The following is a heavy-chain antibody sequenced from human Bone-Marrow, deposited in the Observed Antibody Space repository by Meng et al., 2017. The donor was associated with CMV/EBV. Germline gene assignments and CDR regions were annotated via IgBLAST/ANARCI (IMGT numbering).Heavy chain of an antibody. CDR3: ARGSTAARLGWFDP. J-gene: IGHJ5*02. Sequence: GSLRLSCAVYGGSFSGYYWSWIRQPPGKGLEWIGEINHSGSTNYNPSLKSRVTISVDTSKNQFSLKLSSVTAADTAVYYGARGSTAARLGWFDPWGQGTLVTVSS. V-gene: IGHV4-34*01. CDR1: GGSFSGYY. CDR2: INHSGST. D-gene: IGHD6-6*01.